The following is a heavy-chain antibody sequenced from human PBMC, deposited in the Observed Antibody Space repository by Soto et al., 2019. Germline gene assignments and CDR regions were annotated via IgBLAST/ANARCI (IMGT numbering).Heavy chain of an antibody. V-gene: IGHV4-39*01. J-gene: IGHJ4*02. CDR3: ARGLTTMTTVRYFDY. Sequence: SATLSLTCTVTGVSICSSGFWWAWSRQPPGKGLEWIGDIYYSGSTYYNPSLKSRVTISVDTSKNQFSLRLNSVTAADTAVYYCARGLTTMTTVRYFDYWGQGALVTVS. CDR1: GVSICSSGFW. D-gene: IGHD4-17*01. CDR2: IYYSGST.